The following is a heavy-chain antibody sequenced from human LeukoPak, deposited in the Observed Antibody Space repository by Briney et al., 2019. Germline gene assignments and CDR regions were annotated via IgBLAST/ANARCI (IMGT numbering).Heavy chain of an antibody. Sequence: GRSLRHSCVASGFTSGFTFSYYAMHWVRQAPGKGLEWVAFISNDGGNRYFANSVKGRFTISRDNSKNTVYLQMNSLGAEDTAVYYCADSDGYYYDVWGQGTLVTVS. V-gene: IGHV3-30-3*01. J-gene: IGHJ4*02. CDR2: ISNDGGNR. CDR1: GFTFSYYA. D-gene: IGHD2-15*01. CDR3: ADSDGYYYDV.